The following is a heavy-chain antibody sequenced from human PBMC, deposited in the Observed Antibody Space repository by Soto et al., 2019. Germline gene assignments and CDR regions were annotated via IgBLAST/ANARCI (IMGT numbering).Heavy chain of an antibody. CDR2: INAGNGDT. V-gene: IGHV1-3*01. D-gene: IGHD3-16*02. CDR3: AIDSDASLTH. CDR1: GYTFTAYA. Sequence: QVHLVQSEDEVKKPGASVKVSCKASGYTFTAYAIHWVRQAPGQGLEWMAWINAGNGDTKYSQKFQGKVTVTRDTSASTVYIELSSLRSEDTAVYYCAIDSDASLTHWGQGTLVTVSS. J-gene: IGHJ4*02.